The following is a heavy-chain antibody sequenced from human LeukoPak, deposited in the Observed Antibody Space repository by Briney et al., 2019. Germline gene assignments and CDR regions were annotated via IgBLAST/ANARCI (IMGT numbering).Heavy chain of an antibody. V-gene: IGHV3-30*03. CDR1: GFTFSGYA. J-gene: IGHJ3*01. CDR2: ISYDGNIY. D-gene: IGHD3-22*01. CDR3: ARGVEVITGDVFDV. Sequence: PGGPLRLSCAASGFTFSGYATHWVRQAPGKGLEWLALISYDGNIYEYADSVKGRFTISRANSKNAVSLQMNNLRAEDTAIYYCARGVEVITGDVFDVWGQGTMVTVSS.